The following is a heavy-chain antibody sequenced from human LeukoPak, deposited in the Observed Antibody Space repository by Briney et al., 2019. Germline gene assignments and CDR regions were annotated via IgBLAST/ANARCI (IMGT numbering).Heavy chain of an antibody. CDR2: MNPNNGNT. V-gene: IGHV1-8*02. Sequence: GASVNVSCKASGGTFSSYAISWVRQASGQGLEWMGWMNPNNGNTGYAQKFQGRVTMTRDTSISTAYMELRGLRSEDTAVYYCVRDGEGVAISVNYWFDPWGQGTLVTVSS. CDR3: VRDGEGVAISVNYWFDP. D-gene: IGHD3-10*01. CDR1: GGTFSSYA. J-gene: IGHJ5*02.